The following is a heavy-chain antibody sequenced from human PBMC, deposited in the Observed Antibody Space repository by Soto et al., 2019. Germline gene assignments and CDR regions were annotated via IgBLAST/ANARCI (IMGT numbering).Heavy chain of an antibody. J-gene: IGHJ5*02. CDR2: ISAVNGNT. V-gene: IGHV1-3*01. Sequence: GASVKVSCKASGYAFTNYAIHWVRQAPGQRLEWMGWISAVNGNTKYSQRFQGRVTFTSDTSASTAYMELSSLRSEDTAVFYCALYSGKFSGLGQSWGQGTLVTSPQ. D-gene: IGHD1-26*01. CDR3: ALYSGKFSGLGQS. CDR1: GYAFTNYA.